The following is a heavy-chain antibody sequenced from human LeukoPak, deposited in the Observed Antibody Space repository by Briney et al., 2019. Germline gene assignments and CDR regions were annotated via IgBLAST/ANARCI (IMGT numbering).Heavy chain of an antibody. CDR3: ARSSYRSSGWPYDALDV. V-gene: IGHV1-18*01. CDR1: GYTFTSYG. D-gene: IGHD6-19*01. CDR2: ISAYNGYT. J-gene: IGHJ3*01. Sequence: ASVKVSCKASGYTFTSYGISWVRQAAGQGLEWIGWISAYNGYTNYAQKLQGRVTMTTDTSTSTAYMELRSLRSDDTAVYYCARSSYRSSGWPYDALDVWGQGTMVTVSS.